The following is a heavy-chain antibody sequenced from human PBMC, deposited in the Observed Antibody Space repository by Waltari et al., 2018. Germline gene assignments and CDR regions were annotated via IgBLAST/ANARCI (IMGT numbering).Heavy chain of an antibody. CDR1: GVSITSKRHY. V-gene: IGHV4-39*01. D-gene: IGHD5-12*01. CDR2: VSYSGTT. CDR3: ATYIGASVGTAAFDV. Sequence: QLQLQESGPRLVRPSEPLSLICRVSGVSITSKRHYWAWIRQSPGQGLEWIGTVSYSGTTYISPSLKSRVSVSRDTSKNQVSLILGSVTAADMAVYYCATYIGASVGTAAFDVWGQGTMVTVSS. J-gene: IGHJ3*01.